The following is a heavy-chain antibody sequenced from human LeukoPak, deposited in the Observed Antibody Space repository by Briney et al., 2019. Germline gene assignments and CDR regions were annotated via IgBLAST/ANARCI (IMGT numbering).Heavy chain of an antibody. J-gene: IGHJ4*02. Sequence: GGSLRLSCAASGFTFEDYTMHWVRQAPGKTLEWVSLISWDGTPYYTDSVKGRFTNSRDNSKNSLYLQMDTLRSEDTAFYYCVKDLSYESSGYVFDYWGQGTLVTVSS. CDR3: VKDLSYESSGYVFDY. V-gene: IGHV3-43*01. CDR1: GFTFEDYT. D-gene: IGHD3-22*01. CDR2: ISWDGTP.